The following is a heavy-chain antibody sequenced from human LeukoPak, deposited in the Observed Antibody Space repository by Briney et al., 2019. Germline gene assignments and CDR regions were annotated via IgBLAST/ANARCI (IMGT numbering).Heavy chain of an antibody. CDR1: GFTVSSNY. CDR3: AREQVVVGRGYYGMDV. V-gene: IGHV3-66*01. D-gene: IGHD2-2*01. Sequence: GGSLRLSCAVSGFTVSSNYMSWVRQAPGKGLEWVSVMYSGGSTFYGDSVKGRFTISRDNSMNTLYLQMNSLRVDDTAVYYCAREQVVVGRGYYGMDVWGQGTTVTVSS. CDR2: MYSGGST. J-gene: IGHJ6*02.